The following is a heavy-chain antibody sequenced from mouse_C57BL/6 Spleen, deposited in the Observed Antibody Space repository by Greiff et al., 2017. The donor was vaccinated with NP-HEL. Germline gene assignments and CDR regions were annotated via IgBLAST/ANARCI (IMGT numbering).Heavy chain of an antibody. D-gene: IGHD3-2*02. CDR1: GYTFPSYW. J-gene: IGHJ4*01. CDR3: ARSRQLRLRAMDY. Sequence: QVQLQQSGAELVKPGASVKMSCKASGYTFPSYWITWVKQRPGQGLEWIGDLYPGSGSTNYNEKFKSKATLTVDTSSSPAYMQLSSLTSEDSAVYYCARSRQLRLRAMDYWGQGTSVTVSS. CDR2: LYPGSGST. V-gene: IGHV1-55*01.